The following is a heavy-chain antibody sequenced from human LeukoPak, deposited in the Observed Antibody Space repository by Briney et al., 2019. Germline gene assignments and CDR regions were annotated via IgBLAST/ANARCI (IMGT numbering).Heavy chain of an antibody. CDR1: GFTFSSYA. CDR2: ISGSGGST. J-gene: IGHJ4*02. Sequence: GSPRLSCAASGFTFSSYAMSWVRQALGKGLEWVSAISGSGGSTGDADSVKGRFTISRDNSKNTLYLQMNSLRAEGTAVYFCAKDYSSSWYFDYWGQGTLVTVSS. CDR3: AKDYSSSWYFDY. V-gene: IGHV3-23*01. D-gene: IGHD6-13*01.